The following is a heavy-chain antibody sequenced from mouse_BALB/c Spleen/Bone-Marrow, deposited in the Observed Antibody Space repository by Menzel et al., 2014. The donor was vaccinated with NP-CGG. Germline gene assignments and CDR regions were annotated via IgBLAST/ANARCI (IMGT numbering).Heavy chain of an antibody. D-gene: IGHD2-2*01. J-gene: IGHJ4*01. CDR2: IDPSDSET. V-gene: IGHV1S127*01. CDR3: AREAGYYYAMDY. CDR1: GYSFTSYW. Sequence: QVQLQQSGPQLVRPGASVKISCKASGYSFTSYWMHWVKQRPGQGLEWIGMIDPSDSETRLNQKFKDKATLTVDKSSSTAYMQLGSPTSEDSAVYYCAREAGYYYAMDYWGQGTSVTVSS.